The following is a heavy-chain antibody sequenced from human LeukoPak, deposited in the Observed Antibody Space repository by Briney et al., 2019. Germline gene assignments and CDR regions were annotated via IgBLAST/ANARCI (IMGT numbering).Heavy chain of an antibody. CDR3: AREFSAYGMDV. J-gene: IGHJ6*02. CDR1: GGSIYSYF. D-gene: IGHD1-26*01. Sequence: SETLSLTCTVSGGSIYSYFWTWIRQSPGKGLEWIAYIYHSGTINYNPSLKSRVTISLDTSKNQVFLNLSSVTAADTAVYYCAREFSAYGMDVWGQGTTVTVSS. V-gene: IGHV4-59*01. CDR2: IYHSGTI.